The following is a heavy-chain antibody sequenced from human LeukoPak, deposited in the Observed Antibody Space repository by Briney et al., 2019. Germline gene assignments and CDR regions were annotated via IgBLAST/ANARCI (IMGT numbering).Heavy chain of an antibody. CDR2: INHSGST. J-gene: IGHJ6*02. CDR1: GGSFSGYY. V-gene: IGHV4-34*01. CDR3: ARGVERPGRGYYDFWSGYRPYYYGMDV. D-gene: IGHD3-3*01. Sequence: PSETLSLTCAVYGGSFSGYYWSWIRQPPGKGLEWIGEINHSGSTNYNPSLKSRVTISVDTSKNQFSLKLSSVTAADTAVYYCARGVERPGRGYYDFWSGYRPYYYGMDVWGQGTTVTVSS.